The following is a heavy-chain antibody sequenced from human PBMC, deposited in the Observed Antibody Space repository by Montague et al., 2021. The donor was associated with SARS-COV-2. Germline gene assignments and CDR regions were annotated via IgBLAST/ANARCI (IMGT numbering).Heavy chain of an antibody. J-gene: IGHJ4*02. D-gene: IGHD5-18*01. CDR2: IKQAGSEK. CDR1: GFTFSSYW. Sequence: SLRLSCAASGFTFSSYWMSWVRQAPGEGLEWVANIKQAGSEKYYVDSVKGRFTISSENAKKSLYLQMKSLRAEDTAVYYCAKGVLGYGYGYDYWGQGTLVTVSS. CDR3: AKGVLGYGYGYDY. V-gene: IGHV3-7*01.